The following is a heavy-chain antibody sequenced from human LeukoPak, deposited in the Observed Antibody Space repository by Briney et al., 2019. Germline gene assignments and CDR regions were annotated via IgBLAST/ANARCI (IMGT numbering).Heavy chain of an antibody. J-gene: IGHJ6*02. CDR2: ISGNGGSA. V-gene: IGHV3-23*01. Sequence: GGSLRLSCPACGFIFSSQGRTGLGQAAGKGLEGVSVISGNGGSAYYANSVKGLFTISRDNSKNTVNLQMNSLRAEDTAVYYCAKGASMVRGVYYYYAMDVWGQGTPVTVSS. CDR1: GFIFSSQG. D-gene: IGHD3-10*01. CDR3: AKGASMVRGVYYYYAMDV.